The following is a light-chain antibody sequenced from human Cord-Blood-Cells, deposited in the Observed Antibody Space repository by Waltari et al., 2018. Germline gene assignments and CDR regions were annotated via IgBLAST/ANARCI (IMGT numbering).Light chain of an antibody. V-gene: IGLV3-1*01. Sequence: SYELTQPPSVSVAPGQTASITCSGAKLGDKYACWYQQKPGQSPLLGIYQDSKRPSGIPERFSGSNSGNTATLTISGTQAMDEADYYCQAWDSSTVVFGGGTKLTVL. J-gene: IGLJ2*01. CDR3: QAWDSSTVV. CDR1: KLGDKY. CDR2: QDS.